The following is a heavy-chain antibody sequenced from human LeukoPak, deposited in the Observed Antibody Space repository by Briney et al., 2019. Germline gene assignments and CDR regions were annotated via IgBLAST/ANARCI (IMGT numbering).Heavy chain of an antibody. V-gene: IGHV3-66*01. J-gene: IGHJ4*02. CDR1: GITVSSNY. Sequence: GGSLRLSCAASGITVSSNYMSWVRQTPGKGLEWVSVTYTGGSTYYADSVKGRFTISRDTSKNTLYLQMNSLRVKDTAVYYCARKKYFDWLLYYWGQGTLVTVSS. D-gene: IGHD3-9*01. CDR2: TYTGGST. CDR3: ARKKYFDWLLYY.